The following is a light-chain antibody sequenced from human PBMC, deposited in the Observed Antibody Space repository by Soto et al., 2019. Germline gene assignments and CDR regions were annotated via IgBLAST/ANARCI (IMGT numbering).Light chain of an antibody. J-gene: IGKJ1*01. CDR2: KAS. Sequence: DIQMTQSPSTLSGSVGDRVTITCRASQTISSWLAWYQQKPGKAPKLLIYKASTLKSGVPSRFSGCGSGTEFTLTISSLQPDDFATYYRQHYNSYSQPFAQGTTVGIK. V-gene: IGKV1-5*03. CDR1: QTISSW. CDR3: QHYNSYSQP.